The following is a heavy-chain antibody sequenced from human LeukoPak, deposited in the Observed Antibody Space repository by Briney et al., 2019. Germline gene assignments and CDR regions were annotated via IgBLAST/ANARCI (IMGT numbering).Heavy chain of an antibody. CDR2: ISHDGINK. CDR1: GFTFNNYA. CDR3: TKVAPVCSTTDCYRSPYYGIDV. Sequence: PGGSLRLSCAASGFTFNNYAMHWVRQAPGKGLEWVALISHDGINKYHAESVMGRFTISRDDSKNTLYLQMNSLKTEDTALYYCTKVAPVCSTTDCYRSPYYGIDVWGQGTTVTVSS. D-gene: IGHD2-2*01. J-gene: IGHJ6*02. V-gene: IGHV3-30*18.